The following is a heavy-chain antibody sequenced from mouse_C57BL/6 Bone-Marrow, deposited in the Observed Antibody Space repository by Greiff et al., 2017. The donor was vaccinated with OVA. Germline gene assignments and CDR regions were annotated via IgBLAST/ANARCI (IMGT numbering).Heavy chain of an antibody. V-gene: IGHV5-12*01. J-gene: IGHJ1*03. CDR3: ARQRYGSSLYWYFDV. CDR2: ISNGGGST. Sequence: EVMLVESGGGLVQPGGSLKLSCAASGFTFSDYYMYWVRQTPEKRLEWVAYISNGGGSTYYPDTVKGRFTITRDNAKNTLYLQRSRLKSEDTAMYDCARQRYGSSLYWYFDVWGTGTTVTVAS. D-gene: IGHD1-1*01. CDR1: GFTFSDYY.